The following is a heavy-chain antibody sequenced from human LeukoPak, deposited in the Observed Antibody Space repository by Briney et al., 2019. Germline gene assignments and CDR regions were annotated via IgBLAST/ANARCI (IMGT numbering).Heavy chain of an antibody. V-gene: IGHV3-49*04. Sequence: GGSLRLSCTASGFTFGDYAMSWVRQAPGKGLEWVGFIRSKAYGGTTEYAASVKGRFNISRDDSKSIAYLQMNSLKTEDTAVYYCTFAYGSGSRRHHYYYYYGMDVWGKGTTVTVSS. J-gene: IGHJ6*04. CDR1: GFTFGDYA. CDR3: TFAYGSGSRRHHYYYYYGMDV. D-gene: IGHD3-10*01. CDR2: IRSKAYGGTT.